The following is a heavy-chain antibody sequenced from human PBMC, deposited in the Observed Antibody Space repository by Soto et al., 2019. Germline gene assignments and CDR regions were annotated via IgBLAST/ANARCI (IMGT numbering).Heavy chain of an antibody. CDR2: ISYDGSNK. D-gene: IGHD2-2*01. Sequence: ESGGGVVQPGRSLRLSCAASGFTFSSYAMHWVRQAPGKGLEWVAVISYDGSNKYYADAVKGRFTISRDNSKNTLYMQMTSLRAEDTAVYYCARARGGCSSTSCYGGSYYYYGMDVWGQGTTDTVSS. J-gene: IGHJ6*02. CDR1: GFTFSSYA. CDR3: ARARGGCSSTSCYGGSYYYYGMDV. V-gene: IGHV3-30-3*01.